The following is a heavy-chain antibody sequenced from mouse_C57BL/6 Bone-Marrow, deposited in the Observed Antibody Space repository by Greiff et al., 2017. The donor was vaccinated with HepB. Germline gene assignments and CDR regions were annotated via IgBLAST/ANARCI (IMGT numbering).Heavy chain of an antibody. J-gene: IGHJ2*01. V-gene: IGHV5-16*01. CDR2: INYDGSST. CDR1: GFTFSDYY. D-gene: IGHD2-2*01. Sequence: EVQLVESEGGLVQPGSSMKLSCTASGFTFSDYYMAWVRQVPEKGLEWVANINYDGSSTYYLDSLKSRFIISRDNAKNILYLQMSSLKSEDTATYYCAREGGYDFYYFDYWGQGTTLTVSS. CDR3: AREGGYDFYYFDY.